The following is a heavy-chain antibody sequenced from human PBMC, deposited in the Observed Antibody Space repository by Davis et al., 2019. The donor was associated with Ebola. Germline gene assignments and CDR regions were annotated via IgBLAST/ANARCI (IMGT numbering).Heavy chain of an antibody. D-gene: IGHD2-2*02. J-gene: IGHJ5*02. CDR2: INADNGNT. CDR3: ARDRKDCSGTSCHSSWFDP. Sequence: ASVKVSCKASGYTFSSYAIHWVRQAPGQRLEWMGWINADNGNTKYSQKFQDRVTITRDTSASIAYMELNSLTSEDTAVYYCARDRKDCSGTSCHSSWFDPWGQGTLVTVSS. V-gene: IGHV1-3*01. CDR1: GYTFSSYA.